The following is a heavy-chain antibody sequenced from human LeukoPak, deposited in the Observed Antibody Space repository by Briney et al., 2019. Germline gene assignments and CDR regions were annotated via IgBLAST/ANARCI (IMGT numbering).Heavy chain of an antibody. CDR3: VVGIAVAGTQH. CDR1: GFTFSSYS. J-gene: IGHJ1*01. CDR2: IYSGGST. D-gene: IGHD6-19*01. Sequence: PGGSLRLSCAASGFTFSSYSMSWVRQAPGKGLEWVSVIYSGGSTYYADSVKGRFTISRDNSKNTLYLQMNSLRAEDTAVYYCVVGIAVAGTQHWGQGTLVTVSS. V-gene: IGHV3-66*01.